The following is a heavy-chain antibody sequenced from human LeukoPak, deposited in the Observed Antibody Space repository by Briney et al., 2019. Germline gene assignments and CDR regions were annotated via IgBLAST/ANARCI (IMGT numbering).Heavy chain of an antibody. CDR2: ISAYNGNT. Sequence: ASVKVSCKASGYTFTSYGISWVRQAPGQGLEWMGWISAYNGNTNYAQKLQGRVTMTTDTSTSTAYMELRSLRSDDTAVYYCARVLRSLYYYYGMDVWGQGTTVTVSS. J-gene: IGHJ6*02. CDR1: GYTFTSYG. D-gene: IGHD4-17*01. V-gene: IGHV1-18*01. CDR3: ARVLRSLYYYYGMDV.